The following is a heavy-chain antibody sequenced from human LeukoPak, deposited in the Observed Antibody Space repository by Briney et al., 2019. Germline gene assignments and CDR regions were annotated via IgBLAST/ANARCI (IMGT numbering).Heavy chain of an antibody. D-gene: IGHD3-22*01. J-gene: IGHJ4*02. CDR3: ARELYYYDSSGYYPYFDY. V-gene: IGHV3-30*02. CDR2: IRSDGSNK. Sequence: GGSLRLSCAASGFTFSSYEMNWVRQAPGKGLEWVAFIRSDGSNKYYADSVRGRFTISRDNSKNTLYLQMNSLRAEDTAVYYCARELYYYDSSGYYPYFDYWGQGTLVTVSS. CDR1: GFTFSSYE.